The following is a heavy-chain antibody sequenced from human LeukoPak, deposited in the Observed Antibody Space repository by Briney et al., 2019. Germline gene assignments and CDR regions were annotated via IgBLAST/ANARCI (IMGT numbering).Heavy chain of an antibody. Sequence: PGGSLRLSCAASGFTFSEYDMHWVRQATGNGLEWVSGIGTAGDTYYPGSVKGRFTISRENAKNSLHLQMNSLRAGDTAVYHCTRVDRADAFDMWGQGTIVTVSS. CDR3: TRVDRADAFDM. CDR1: GFTFSEYD. J-gene: IGHJ3*02. V-gene: IGHV3-13*01. CDR2: IGTAGDT. D-gene: IGHD3-16*02.